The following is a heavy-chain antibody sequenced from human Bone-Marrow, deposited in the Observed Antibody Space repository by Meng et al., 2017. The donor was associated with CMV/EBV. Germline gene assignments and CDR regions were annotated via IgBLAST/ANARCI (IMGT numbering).Heavy chain of an antibody. V-gene: IGHV3-30*19. CDR1: GFTFSTYG. CDR3: SRQAGGDLNTSYDFWSGYYTEVYFDY. D-gene: IGHD3-3*01. CDR2: ISYDGSNK. Sequence: GGSLRLSCAASGFTFSTYGIHWVRQAPGKGLEWVAVISYDGSNKYNADSVKGRFTISRDNFKSTLYLQMNRLRAEDTAVYYCSRQAGGDLNTSYDFWSGYYTEVYFDYWGQGTLVTVSS. J-gene: IGHJ4*02.